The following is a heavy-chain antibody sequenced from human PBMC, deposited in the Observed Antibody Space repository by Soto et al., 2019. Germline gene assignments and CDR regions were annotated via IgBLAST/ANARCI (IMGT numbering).Heavy chain of an antibody. CDR2: ISPSGGYT. D-gene: IGHD2-2*03. Sequence: ASVKVSCKASGYTFTNYYMHWVRLAPGQGLEWMGVISPSGGYTTYAQKFQGRVTMTRDTSTSTVYMELSSLRSDDTAVYYCARVEIVVVPAAITRYYYYGMDVWGQGTTVTVSS. J-gene: IGHJ6*02. CDR3: ARVEIVVVPAAITRYYYYGMDV. CDR1: GYTFTNYY. V-gene: IGHV1-46*01.